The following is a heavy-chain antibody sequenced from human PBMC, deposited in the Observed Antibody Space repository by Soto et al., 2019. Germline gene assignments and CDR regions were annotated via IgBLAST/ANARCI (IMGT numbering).Heavy chain of an antibody. CDR1: GFSLRTSGVG. Sequence: QITLKESGPTLLKPTQTLTLTCTFSGFSLRTSGVGVAWIRQPPGKALEWLALIYWDDDKRYRPSLETRLTITKDTSKNQVVLTMTNMDSVDTAIYYCAHLPCSGGSCYWFSYSGMDVWGQGTTVTVSS. CDR3: AHLPCSGGSCYWFSYSGMDV. J-gene: IGHJ6*02. V-gene: IGHV2-5*02. D-gene: IGHD2-15*01. CDR2: IYWDDDK.